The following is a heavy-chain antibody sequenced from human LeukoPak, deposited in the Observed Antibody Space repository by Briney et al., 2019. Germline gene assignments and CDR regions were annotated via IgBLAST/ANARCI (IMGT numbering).Heavy chain of an antibody. D-gene: IGHD1-20*01. CDR2: LRPSDNTI. J-gene: IGHJ4*02. V-gene: IGHV3-48*04. CDR1: GFTFVDYS. CDR3: ARDDNWAFDY. Sequence: GGSLRLSCAASGFTFVDYSMNWVRQAPGKGLEWVSYLRPSDNTIYYADSVKGRFSVSRGDAKSSLYLQIDGLRAEDTAVYYCARDDNWAFDYWGQGTLVTVSS.